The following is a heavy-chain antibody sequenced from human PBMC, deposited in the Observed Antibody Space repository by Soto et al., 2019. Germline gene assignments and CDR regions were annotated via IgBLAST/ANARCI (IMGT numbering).Heavy chain of an antibody. D-gene: IGHD3-22*01. CDR1: GGTFSSYA. CDR3: ASYYDSSGPDAFDI. Sequence: ASVKVSCKASGGTFSSYAISWVQQAPGQGLEWMGGIIPIFGTANYAQKFQGRVTITADESTSTAYMELSSLRSEDTAVYYCASYYDSSGPDAFDIWGQGTMVTVS. J-gene: IGHJ3*02. V-gene: IGHV1-69*13. CDR2: IIPIFGTA.